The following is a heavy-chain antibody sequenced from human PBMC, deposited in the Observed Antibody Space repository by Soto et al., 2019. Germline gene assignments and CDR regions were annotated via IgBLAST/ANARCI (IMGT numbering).Heavy chain of an antibody. CDR1: GGSGSSGSYY. J-gene: IGHJ6*02. V-gene: IGHV4-61*01. CDR2: IYYSGST. Sequence: SETLSLTCPGSGGSGSSGSYYWSWIRQPPGKGLEWIGYIYYSGSTNYNPSLKSRVTIPVDTSKNQFSLKLSSVTAADTAVYYCARAYSSSSNYYYYYGMDVWGQGT. D-gene: IGHD6-6*01. CDR3: ARAYSSSSNYYYYYGMDV.